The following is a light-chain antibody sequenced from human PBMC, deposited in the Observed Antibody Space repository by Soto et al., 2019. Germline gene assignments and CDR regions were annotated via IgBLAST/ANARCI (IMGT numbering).Light chain of an antibody. Sequence: EIVLTQSPGTLSLSPGDGATLSCRASQTVGSSFLGWYQQKPGQAPRLIMYGASNWATGIPDRFTGRGSGTDFTRTISRLDPEDFAVYYCHHYGGSQYTFGQGTKREI. V-gene: IGKV3-20*01. CDR2: GAS. CDR3: HHYGGSQYT. J-gene: IGKJ2*01. CDR1: QTVGSSF.